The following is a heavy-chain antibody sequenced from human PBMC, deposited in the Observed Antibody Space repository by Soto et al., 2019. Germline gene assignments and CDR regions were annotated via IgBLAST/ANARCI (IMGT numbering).Heavy chain of an antibody. CDR3: AKVERAYYYYYYGMDV. CDR2: ISGSGGST. D-gene: IGHD1-1*01. V-gene: IGHV3-23*01. CDR1: GFTFSSYA. J-gene: IGHJ6*02. Sequence: EVQLLESGGGLVQPGGSLRLSCAASGFTFSSYAMSWVRQAPGKGLEWVSAISGSGGSTYYADSVKGRFIISRDNSKNTLYLQMNSLRAEDTAVYYCAKVERAYYYYYYGMDVWGQGTTVTVSS.